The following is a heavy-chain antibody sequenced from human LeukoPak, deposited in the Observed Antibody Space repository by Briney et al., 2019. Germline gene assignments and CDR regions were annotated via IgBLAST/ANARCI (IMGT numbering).Heavy chain of an antibody. CDR2: ISWNSCSI. D-gene: IGHD2-2*01. CDR3: AKGPYQLLRLDYFDY. Sequence: PGGSLRLSCAASGFTFDDYAMHWVRQAPGKGVEGVSGISWNSCSIGYADSVNRRPTISRHNAKNSLYLQMNSLRAEDTALYYCAKGPYQLLRLDYFDYWGQGTLVTVSS. V-gene: IGHV3-9*01. J-gene: IGHJ4*02. CDR1: GFTFDDYA.